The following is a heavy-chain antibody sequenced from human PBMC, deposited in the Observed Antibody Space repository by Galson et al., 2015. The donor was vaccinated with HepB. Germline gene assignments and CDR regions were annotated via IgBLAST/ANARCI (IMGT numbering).Heavy chain of an antibody. V-gene: IGHV3-48*04. CDR3: AREYYYDSSGYPPVVAAGAFDI. CDR2: ISSSSSTI. J-gene: IGHJ3*02. Sequence: SLRLSCAASGFTFSSYSMNWVRQAPGKGLEWVSSISSSSSTIYYADSVKGRFTISRDNAKNSLYLQMNSLRAEDTAVYYCAREYYYDSSGYPPVVAAGAFDIWGQGTMVTVSS. CDR1: GFTFSSYS. D-gene: IGHD3-22*01.